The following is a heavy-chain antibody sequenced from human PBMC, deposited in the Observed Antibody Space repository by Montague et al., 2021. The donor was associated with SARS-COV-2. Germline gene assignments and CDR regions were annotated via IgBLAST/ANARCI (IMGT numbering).Heavy chain of an antibody. V-gene: IGHV4-59*01. D-gene: IGHD2-21*01. CDR3: ARQDAWAYCGDECYRGWFDS. J-gene: IGHJ5*01. CDR1: FGSISTYY. CDR2: TFYNGST. Sequence: SETLSLTCTVSFGSISTYYWSWIRQPPGKGLEWIGFTFYNGSTKXNPSLKRRVSISLDTSKNQFSLKLSSVAAADTAVYYCARQDAWAYCGDECYRGWFDSWGQGTLVTVSS.